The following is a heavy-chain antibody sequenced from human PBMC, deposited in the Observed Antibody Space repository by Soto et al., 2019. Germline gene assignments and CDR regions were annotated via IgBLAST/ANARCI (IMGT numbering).Heavy chain of an antibody. J-gene: IGHJ3*02. CDR3: ARGAAYYDYIWGSYRYDAFDI. Sequence: QVQLVQSGAEVKKPGASVKVSCKASGYTFTSYDINWVRQATGQGLEWMGWMNPNSGNTGYAQKFQGRVTMTRNTSISTAYMELSSLRSEDTAVYYCARGAAYYDYIWGSYRYDAFDIWDQGTMVTVSS. D-gene: IGHD3-16*02. CDR2: MNPNSGNT. V-gene: IGHV1-8*01. CDR1: GYTFTSYD.